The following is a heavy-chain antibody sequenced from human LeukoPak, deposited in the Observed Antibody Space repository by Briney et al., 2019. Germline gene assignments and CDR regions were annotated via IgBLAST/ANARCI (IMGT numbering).Heavy chain of an antibody. J-gene: IGHJ4*02. CDR2: IYYSGST. Sequence: SETLSLTCTVSGGSISSYYWSWIRQPPGKGLEWIGYIYYSGSTNYNPSLKSRVTITVDTSKNQFSLKLSSVTAADTAVYYCAGHHPRNTVDFWGQGTLVTVSS. D-gene: IGHD2-8*02. CDR3: AGHHPRNTVDF. V-gene: IGHV4-59*08. CDR1: GGSISSYY.